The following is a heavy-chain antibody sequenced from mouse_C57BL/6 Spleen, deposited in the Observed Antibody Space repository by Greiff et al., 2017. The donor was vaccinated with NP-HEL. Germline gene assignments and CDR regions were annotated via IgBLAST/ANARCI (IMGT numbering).Heavy chain of an antibody. Sequence: EVQLQQSGAELVRPGASVKLSCTASGFNIKDDYMHWVKQRPEQGLEWIGWIDPENGDTEYASKFQGKATITADTSSNTAYLQLSSLTSEDTAVYYGTTTYYGIYRYFDVWGTGTTVTVSS. CDR3: TTTYYGIYRYFDV. CDR1: GFNIKDDY. J-gene: IGHJ1*03. V-gene: IGHV14-4*01. D-gene: IGHD2-10*01. CDR2: IDPENGDT.